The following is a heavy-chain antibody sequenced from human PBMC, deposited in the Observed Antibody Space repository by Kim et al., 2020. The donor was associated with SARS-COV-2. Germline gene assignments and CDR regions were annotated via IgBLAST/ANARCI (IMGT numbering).Heavy chain of an antibody. J-gene: IGHJ4*02. D-gene: IGHD3-16*01. CDR3: ARAWTTMTLGGY. V-gene: IGHV3-7*03. Sequence: YDVASVKGRFPISRDNAKSSLYLQMNSLRAEDTAVYYCARAWTTMTLGGYGGQGTLVTVSS.